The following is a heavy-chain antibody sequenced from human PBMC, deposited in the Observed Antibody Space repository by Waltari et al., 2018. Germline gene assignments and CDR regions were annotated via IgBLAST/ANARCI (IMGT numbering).Heavy chain of an antibody. Sequence: QVQLVQSGAEVKKPGSSVRVSCKASGGTFSSYAISWVRQAPGQGLEWMGGIIPIFGTANYAQKFQGRVTMTADESTSTAYMERSSLRSEDTAVYYCATPEVAVAGYFDYWGQGTLVTVSS. J-gene: IGHJ4*02. CDR3: ATPEVAVAGYFDY. CDR2: IIPIFGTA. CDR1: GGTFSSYA. V-gene: IGHV1-69*01. D-gene: IGHD6-19*01.